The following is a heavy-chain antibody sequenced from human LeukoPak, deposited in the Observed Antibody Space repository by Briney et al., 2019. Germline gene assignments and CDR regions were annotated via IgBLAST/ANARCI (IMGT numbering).Heavy chain of an antibody. V-gene: IGHV1-3*01. CDR1: GYTFTSYA. CDR2: INAGNGNT. D-gene: IGHD6-19*01. CDR3: ARDPSAVAGENYFDY. J-gene: IGHJ4*02. Sequence: ASVKVSCKASGYTFTSYAMHWVRQAPGQRLEWMGWINAGNGNTKYSQKFQGRVTITRDTSASTAYMELSSLRSEDTAVYYCARDPSAVAGENYFDYWGQGTLVTVSS.